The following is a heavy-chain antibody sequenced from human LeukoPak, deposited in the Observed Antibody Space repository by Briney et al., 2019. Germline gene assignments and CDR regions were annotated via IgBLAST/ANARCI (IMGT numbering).Heavy chain of an antibody. V-gene: IGHV3-48*04. CDR2: ISSSSSSI. CDR1: GFTFSTYS. Sequence: PGGSLRLSCAASGFTFSTYSMNWVRQAPGKGLEWVSYISSSSSSIYYTDSVKGRFTISRDNAKNSLYLQMNSLRAEDTAVYYCARTMGSRGPTLPYYYYGMDVWGQGTTVTVSS. CDR3: ARTMGSRGPTLPYYYYGMDV. D-gene: IGHD3-10*01. J-gene: IGHJ6*02.